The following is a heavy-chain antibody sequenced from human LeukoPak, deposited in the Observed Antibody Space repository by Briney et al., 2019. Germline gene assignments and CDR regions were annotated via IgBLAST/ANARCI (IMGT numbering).Heavy chain of an antibody. Sequence: ASVKVSCKVSGYTLTELSMHWVRQPPGKGLEWMGGFDPEDGETIYAQKFQGRVTMTEDTSTDTAYMELSSLRSEDTAVYYCATALPYYYDSSGSKLGDYWGQGTLVTVSS. D-gene: IGHD3-22*01. CDR2: FDPEDGET. CDR3: ATALPYYYDSSGSKLGDY. V-gene: IGHV1-24*01. CDR1: GYTLTELS. J-gene: IGHJ4*02.